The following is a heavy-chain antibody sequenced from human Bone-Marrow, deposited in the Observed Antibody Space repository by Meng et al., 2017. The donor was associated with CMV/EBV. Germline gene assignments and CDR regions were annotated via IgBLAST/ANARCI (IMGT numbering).Heavy chain of an antibody. CDR2: ISAYNGNT. V-gene: IGHV1-18*01. J-gene: IGHJ4*02. D-gene: IGHD3-10*01. CDR3: ARSFSRGGYFDY. CDR1: GYTFTSDG. Sequence: QVQLVHSGAEVQKPXXXXMXSCKASGYTFTSDGISWVRQAPGQGLEWMGWISAYNGNTNYAQKLQGRVTMTTDTSTSTAYMELRSLRSDDTAVYYCARSFSRGGYFDYWGQGTLGTVSS.